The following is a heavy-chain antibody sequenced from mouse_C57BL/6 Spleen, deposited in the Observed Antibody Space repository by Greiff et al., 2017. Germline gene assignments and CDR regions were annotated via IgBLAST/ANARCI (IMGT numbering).Heavy chain of an antibody. Sequence: VQLQESGAELVKPGASVKISCKASGHAFSSYWMNWVKQRPGQGLEWIGQIYPGDGDTNYNGKFKGKATLTADKSSSTAYMQLSSLTSEGSAVYFCARLTMYYFDYWGQGTTLTVSS. V-gene: IGHV1-80*01. CDR3: ARLTMYYFDY. CDR2: IYPGDGDT. D-gene: IGHD1-1*02. J-gene: IGHJ2*01. CDR1: GHAFSSYW.